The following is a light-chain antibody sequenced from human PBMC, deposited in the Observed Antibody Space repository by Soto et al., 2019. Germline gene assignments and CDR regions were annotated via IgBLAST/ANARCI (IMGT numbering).Light chain of an antibody. J-gene: IGKJ4*01. V-gene: IGKV1-5*01. Sequence: DIQMTQSPSTLSASVGDRVTITCRASQSVRSWLAWYQQKPGRAPKFLIYDASSLESGVPSRFSGSGSGTEFTLTISSLQPDDFATYYCQQYNSVSLLTFGGGTKVDIK. CDR2: DAS. CDR3: QQYNSVSLLT. CDR1: QSVRSW.